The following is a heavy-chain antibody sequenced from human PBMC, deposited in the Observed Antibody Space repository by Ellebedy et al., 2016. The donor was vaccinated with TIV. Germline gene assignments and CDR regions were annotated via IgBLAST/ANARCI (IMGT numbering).Heavy chain of an antibody. Sequence: MPSETLSLTFAVYGGSFSGYYWSWIRLPPGKGLEWIGEINHSGSTNYNPSLKSRVTISVDTSKNQFSLKLSSVTAADTAVYYCARGQSTVTTNRFDPWGQGTLVTVSS. V-gene: IGHV4-34*01. CDR2: INHSGST. J-gene: IGHJ5*02. CDR1: GGSFSGYY. CDR3: ARGQSTVTTNRFDP. D-gene: IGHD4-17*01.